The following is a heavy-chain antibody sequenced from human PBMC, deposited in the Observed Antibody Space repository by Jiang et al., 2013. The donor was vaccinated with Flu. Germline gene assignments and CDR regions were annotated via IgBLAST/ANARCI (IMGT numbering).Heavy chain of an antibody. CDR2: ISYDGSYK. J-gene: IGHJ6*02. V-gene: IGHV3-30*04. CDR3: ARTNPRDSGTSYYYYYAMDV. D-gene: IGHD1-26*01. CDR1: AFTFSSYA. Sequence: LVESGGGVVQPGRSLRLSCAASAFTFSSYAMHWVRQAPGKGLAWVAVISYDGSYKYYEDSVKGRFTISRDNSKNTLYLQMNSLRPEDTAVYSCARTNPRDSGTSYYYYYAMDVWGQGTTVTVSS.